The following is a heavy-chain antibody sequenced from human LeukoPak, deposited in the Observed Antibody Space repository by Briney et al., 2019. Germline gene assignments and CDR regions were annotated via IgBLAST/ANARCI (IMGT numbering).Heavy chain of an antibody. D-gene: IGHD6-13*01. Sequence: GGSLRLSCAASGFTFSSYGMHWVRQAPGKGLEWVAVISYDGSNKYYADSVKGRFTISRDNSKNTLYLQMNSLRAEDTAVYYCANIGKGISTYSSSWYKTGSYWGQGTLVTVSS. J-gene: IGHJ4*02. CDR3: ANIGKGISTYSSSWYKTGSY. V-gene: IGHV3-30*18. CDR2: ISYDGSNK. CDR1: GFTFSSYG.